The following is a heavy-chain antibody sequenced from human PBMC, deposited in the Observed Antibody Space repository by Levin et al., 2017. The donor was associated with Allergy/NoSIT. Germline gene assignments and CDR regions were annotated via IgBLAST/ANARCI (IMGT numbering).Heavy chain of an antibody. V-gene: IGHV3-7*03. CDR2: IKQDGSEK. D-gene: IGHD6-19*01. CDR3: ARVVAVAGTTWYFDL. Sequence: TGGSLRLSCAASGFTFSSYWMNWVRQAPGKGLEWVAIIKQDGSEKYYVDSVKGRFTISRDNAKNSLYLQMNNLRAEDTAVYYCARVVAVAGTTWYFDLWGRGTLVTVSS. CDR1: GFTFSSYW. J-gene: IGHJ2*01.